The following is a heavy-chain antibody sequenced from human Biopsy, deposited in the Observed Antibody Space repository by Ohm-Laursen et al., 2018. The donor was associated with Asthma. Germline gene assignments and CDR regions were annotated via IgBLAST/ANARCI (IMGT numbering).Heavy chain of an antibody. V-gene: IGHV4-59*01. CDR1: PGSINDYY. Sequence: TLSLTCTVSPGSINDYYWNWIRQFPGEGLEWIGYVHSTGSTRFNPSLKSRLTISVDTSVDQVSLKLTSVTAADTAVYYCVRATSTWSQSGPHYFDHWGQGTLVTVSS. CDR2: VHSTGST. CDR3: VRATSTWSQSGPHYFDH. J-gene: IGHJ4*02. D-gene: IGHD6-13*01.